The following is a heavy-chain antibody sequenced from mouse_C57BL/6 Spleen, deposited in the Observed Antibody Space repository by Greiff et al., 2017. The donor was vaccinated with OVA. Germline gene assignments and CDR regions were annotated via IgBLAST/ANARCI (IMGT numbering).Heavy chain of an antibody. CDR2: IWGVGST. CDR1: GFSFTSYG. Sequence: VQVVESGPGLVAPSQSLSITCTVSGFSFTSYGVDWVRQSPGKGLEWLGVIWGVGSTNYNSALKSRLSISKDNSKSQVFLKMNSLQTDDTAMYYCAREDSSVYAMDYWGQGTSVTVSS. D-gene: IGHD3-2*02. V-gene: IGHV2-6*01. J-gene: IGHJ4*01. CDR3: AREDSSVYAMDY.